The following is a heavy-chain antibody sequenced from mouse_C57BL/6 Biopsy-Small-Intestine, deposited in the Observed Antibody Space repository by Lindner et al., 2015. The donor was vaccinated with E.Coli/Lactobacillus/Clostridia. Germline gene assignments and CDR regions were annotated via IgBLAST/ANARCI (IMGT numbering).Heavy chain of an antibody. CDR2: INPNNGGT. CDR3: ARSGDGFAY. Sequence: VQLQESGPELGKPGASVKIPCKASGYTFTDYNMDWVKQSHGKSLDWIGNINPNNGGTIYNQKFKGKATLTVDKSSSTAYMELRSLTSEDNAVYYCARSGDGFAYWGQGTLVTVSA. D-gene: IGHD3-3*01. V-gene: IGHV1-18*01. J-gene: IGHJ3*01. CDR1: GYTFTDYN.